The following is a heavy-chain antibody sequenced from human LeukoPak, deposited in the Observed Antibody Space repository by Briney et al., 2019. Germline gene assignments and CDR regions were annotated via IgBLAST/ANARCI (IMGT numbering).Heavy chain of an antibody. J-gene: IGHJ6*03. D-gene: IGHD3-10*01. CDR1: GFTFSSYW. V-gene: IGHV3-7*01. CDR2: IKQDGSEK. CDR3: ARGPVGYGSGSYSDYYYYYMDV. Sequence: GGSLRLSCAASGFTFSSYWMSWVRQAPGKGLEWVANIKQDGSEKYYVDSVKGRFTISRDNDKNSLYLQMNSLRAEDTAVYHCARGPVGYGSGSYSDYYYYYMDVWGKGTTVTVSS.